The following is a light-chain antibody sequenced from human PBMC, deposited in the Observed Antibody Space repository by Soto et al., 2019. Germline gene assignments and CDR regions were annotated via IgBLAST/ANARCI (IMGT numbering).Light chain of an antibody. CDR1: HSISSW. J-gene: IGKJ1*01. CDR3: QQYNSYPWT. Sequence: DIQMTQSPSTLSASVGDRVTITCRASHSISSWLAWYQQKPGKAPKLLIYKASSLESGVPSRFSGSGSGTAFTLTISSLQTDDFATYYCQQYNSYPWTFGQGTKVEIK. CDR2: KAS. V-gene: IGKV1-5*03.